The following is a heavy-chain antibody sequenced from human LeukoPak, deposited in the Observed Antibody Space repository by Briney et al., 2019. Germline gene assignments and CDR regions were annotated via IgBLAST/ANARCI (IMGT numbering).Heavy chain of an antibody. CDR2: IKQDGSEK. CDR3: ARGVRHSESYLVEY. CDR1: GFTFSSYW. J-gene: IGHJ4*02. V-gene: IGHV3-7*03. D-gene: IGHD1-26*01. Sequence: PGGSLRLSCAASGFTFSSYWMSWVCQAPGKGLEWVANIKQDGSEKYYVDSVKGRFTISRDNAKNSLYLQMNSLRAEDTAVYYCARGVRHSESYLVEYWGQGTLVTVSS.